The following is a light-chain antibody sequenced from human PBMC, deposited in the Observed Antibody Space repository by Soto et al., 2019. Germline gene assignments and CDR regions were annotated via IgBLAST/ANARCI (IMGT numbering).Light chain of an antibody. CDR1: SSNIGTNY. CDR2: RNN. Sequence: QSVLTQPPSASGTPGQSVTISCSGSSSNIGTNYVYWYQQLPGTAPKLLTYRNNQRPSGVPDRFSGSKSGTSASLAISGLRSEDEADYYCAAWDDSLSGVVFGGGTKLTV. J-gene: IGLJ2*01. CDR3: AAWDDSLSGVV. V-gene: IGLV1-47*01.